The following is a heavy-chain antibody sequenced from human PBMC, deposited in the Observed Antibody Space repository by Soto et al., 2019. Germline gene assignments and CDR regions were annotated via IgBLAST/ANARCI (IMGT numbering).Heavy chain of an antibody. V-gene: IGHV3-23*01. Sequence: GGSLRLSCAASGFTFSSYAMSWVRRAPGKGLEWVSAISGSGGSTYYADSVKGRFTISRDNSKNTLYLQMNSLRAEDTAVYYCAKFPMITPGYFAYWGQGTLVTVSS. D-gene: IGHD3-16*01. J-gene: IGHJ4*02. CDR3: AKFPMITPGYFAY. CDR1: GFTFSSYA. CDR2: ISGSGGST.